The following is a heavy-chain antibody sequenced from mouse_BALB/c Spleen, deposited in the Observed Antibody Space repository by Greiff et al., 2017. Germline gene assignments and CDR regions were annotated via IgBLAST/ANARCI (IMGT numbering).Heavy chain of an antibody. V-gene: IGHV5-9-3*01. CDR3: ARQGIYYDYAWFAY. D-gene: IGHD2-4*01. J-gene: IGHJ3*01. Sequence: DVMLVESGGGLVKPGGSLKLSCAASGFTFSSYAMSWVRQTPEKRLEWVATISSGGSYTYYPDSVKGRFTISRDNAKNTLYLQMSSLRSEDTAMYYCARQGIYYDYAWFAYWGQGTLVTVSA. CDR1: GFTFSSYA. CDR2: ISSGGSYT.